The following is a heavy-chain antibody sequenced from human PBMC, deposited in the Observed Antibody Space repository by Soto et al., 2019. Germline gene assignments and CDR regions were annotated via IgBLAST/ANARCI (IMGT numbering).Heavy chain of an antibody. J-gene: IGHJ4*02. V-gene: IGHV1-8*01. CDR3: ARDLGGWLDY. Sequence: ASVKVSCKASGYTFTSYDINWVRLATGQGLEWMGWMNPNSGNTAYAQRLQGRVTMTTDTSTTTAYMELSSLRSEDTAVYYCARDLGGWLDYWGQGTLVTVSS. CDR1: GYTFTSYD. D-gene: IGHD5-12*01. CDR2: MNPNSGNT.